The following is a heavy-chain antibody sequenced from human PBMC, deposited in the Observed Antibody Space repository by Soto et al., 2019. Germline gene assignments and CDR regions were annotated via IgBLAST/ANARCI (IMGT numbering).Heavy chain of an antibody. CDR1: GFTFSSYW. CDR3: ASRRGYCSGGSCYSDFN. V-gene: IGHV3-74*01. J-gene: IGHJ4*02. CDR2: INSDGSST. D-gene: IGHD2-15*01. Sequence: GGSLRLSCAASGFTFSSYWMHWVRQAPGKGLVWVSRINSDGSSTSYADSVKGRFTISRDNAKNTLYLQMNSLRAEDTAVYYCASRRGYCSGGSCYSDFNWGQGTLVTVSS.